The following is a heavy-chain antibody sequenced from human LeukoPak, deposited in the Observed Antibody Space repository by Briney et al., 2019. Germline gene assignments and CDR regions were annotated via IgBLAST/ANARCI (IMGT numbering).Heavy chain of an antibody. CDR1: GFTFSSYD. J-gene: IGHJ6*02. Sequence: GGSLRLSCAASGFTFSSYDMHWVRQATGKGLEWVSAIGTAGDPYYPGSVKGRFTISRENAKNSLYLQMNSLSAGDTAVYYCARGKVAAAGMDVWGQGTTVTVSS. CDR2: IGTAGDP. CDR3: ARGKVAAAGMDV. V-gene: IGHV3-13*05. D-gene: IGHD6-13*01.